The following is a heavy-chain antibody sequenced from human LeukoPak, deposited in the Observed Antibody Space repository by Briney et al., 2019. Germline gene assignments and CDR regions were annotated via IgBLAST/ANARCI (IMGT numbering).Heavy chain of an antibody. J-gene: IGHJ4*02. CDR1: GFTFSSYA. Sequence: PGGSLRLSCAASGFTFSSYAMSWVRQAPGKGLEWVSAISGSGGSTYYADSVKGRFTISRDNSKNTLYLQMNSLRAEDTAVYYCAKGPLGDSSGYYSLGYWGQGTLVTVSS. V-gene: IGHV3-23*01. CDR2: ISGSGGST. D-gene: IGHD3-22*01. CDR3: AKGPLGDSSGYYSLGY.